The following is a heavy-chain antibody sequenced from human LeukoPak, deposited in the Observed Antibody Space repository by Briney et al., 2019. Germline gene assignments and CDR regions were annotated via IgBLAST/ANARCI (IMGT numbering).Heavy chain of an antibody. Sequence: PGGSLRLSCTASGFPLDDYAMSWVRQAPGEGLEWVGFIRSKAYVGTTEYAASVKGRFTISRDDSKSIAYLQMNSLKTEDTAVYYCTRDQEQQLTNFDYWGQGTLVTVSS. CDR1: GFPLDDYA. V-gene: IGHV3-49*04. J-gene: IGHJ4*02. CDR3: TRDQEQQLTNFDY. CDR2: IRSKAYVGTT. D-gene: IGHD6-13*01.